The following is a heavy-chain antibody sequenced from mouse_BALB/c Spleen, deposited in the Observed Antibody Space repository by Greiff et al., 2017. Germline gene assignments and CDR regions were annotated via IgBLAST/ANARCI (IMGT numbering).Heavy chain of an antibody. J-gene: IGHJ2*01. V-gene: IGHV7-3*02. CDR3: ARDRGNYARHYCDY. Sequence: VMLVESGGGLVQPGGSLRLSCATSGFTFTDYYMSWVRQPPGKALEWLGFIRNKANGYTTEYSASVKGRFTISRDNSQSILYLQMNTLRAEDSATYYSARDRGNYARHYCDYWGQGTTLTVAA. CDR1: GFTFTDYY. D-gene: IGHD2-1*01. CDR2: IRNKANGYTT.